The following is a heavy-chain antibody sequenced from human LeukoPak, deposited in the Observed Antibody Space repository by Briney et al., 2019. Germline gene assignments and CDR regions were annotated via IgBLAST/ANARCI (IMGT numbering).Heavy chain of an antibody. J-gene: IGHJ5*02. CDR2: IYTSGNT. CDR1: GGSISSYY. CDR3: AREVGTTRWFDP. D-gene: IGHD1-26*01. Sequence: PSETLSLTCTVSGGSISSYYWSWIRQPAGKGLEWIGRIYTSGNTNYDPSLRSRLTMSVDTSNNQFSLKLSSVTAADTAVYYCAREVGTTRWFDPWGQGTLVTVSS. V-gene: IGHV4-4*07.